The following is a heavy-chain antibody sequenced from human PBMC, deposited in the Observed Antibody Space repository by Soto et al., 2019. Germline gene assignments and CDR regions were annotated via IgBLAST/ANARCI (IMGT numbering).Heavy chain of an antibody. D-gene: IGHD5-18*01. Sequence: TLSLTCTVSGGSISSAAYYWSWIRQHPGKGLEWIGYISHSGSTYYTPSLKSRVIISADTSKNQFSVNLTSVTAADTAVYYCASEYTYGSNFFDGGGQGALGTVSS. V-gene: IGHV4-31*03. CDR2: ISHSGST. J-gene: IGHJ4*02. CDR1: GGSISSAAYY. CDR3: ASEYTYGSNFFDG.